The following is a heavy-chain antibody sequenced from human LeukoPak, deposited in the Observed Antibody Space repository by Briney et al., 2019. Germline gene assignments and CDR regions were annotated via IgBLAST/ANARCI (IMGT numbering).Heavy chain of an antibody. D-gene: IGHD3-9*01. J-gene: IGHJ4*02. V-gene: IGHV3-7*01. CDR3: ARATFERDFDY. Sequence: PGGSLRLSCAAPGFTFSNYWMTWVRQAPGRGLEWVANIKQDGSEKFYVDSVKGRFTISRDNAKNSLYLQMNSLRAEDTAVYYCARATFERDFDYWGQGTLVTVSS. CDR2: IKQDGSEK. CDR1: GFTFSNYW.